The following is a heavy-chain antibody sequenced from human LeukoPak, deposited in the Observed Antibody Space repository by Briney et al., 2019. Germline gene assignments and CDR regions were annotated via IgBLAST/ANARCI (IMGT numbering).Heavy chain of an antibody. Sequence: SETLSLTCTVSGGSISSGSYYWSWIRQPAGKGLEWIGRIYTSGSTNYNPSLKSRVTISVDTSKNQFSLKLSSVTAADTAVYYCARDSRIQLYFDYWGQGTLVTVSS. CDR1: GGSISSGSYY. CDR2: IYTSGST. V-gene: IGHV4-61*02. CDR3: ARDSRIQLYFDY. D-gene: IGHD5-18*01. J-gene: IGHJ4*02.